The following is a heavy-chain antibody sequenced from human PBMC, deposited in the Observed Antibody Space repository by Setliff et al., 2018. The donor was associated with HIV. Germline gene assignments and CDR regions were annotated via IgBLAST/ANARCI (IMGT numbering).Heavy chain of an antibody. CDR2: INHSGST. CDR3: AGRGGYNDWYFDY. CDR1: GGSFSDYY. D-gene: IGHD5-12*01. V-gene: IGHV4-34*01. Sequence: PSETLSLTCAVYGGSFSDYYWSWIRQPPGKGLEWIGEINHSGSTNYNPSLKSRVTISIDTSESQFSLKLTSVTTADTAMYYCAGRGGYNDWYFDYWGQGALVTVSS. J-gene: IGHJ4*02.